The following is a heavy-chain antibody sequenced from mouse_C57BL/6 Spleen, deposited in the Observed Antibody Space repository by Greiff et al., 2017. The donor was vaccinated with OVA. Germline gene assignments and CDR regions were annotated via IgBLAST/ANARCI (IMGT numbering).Heavy chain of an antibody. CDR2: INPNYGTT. CDR1: GYSFTDYN. J-gene: IGHJ3*01. Sequence: VQLQQSGPELVKPGASVKISCKASGYSFTDYNMNWVKQSNGQSLEWIGVINPNYGTTSYNQKFKGKATLTVAPSSSTAYMQLNSLTSEDSADYYGASHYSNYGGFAYWGQGTLVTVSA. CDR3: ASHYSNYGGFAY. D-gene: IGHD2-5*01. V-gene: IGHV1-39*01.